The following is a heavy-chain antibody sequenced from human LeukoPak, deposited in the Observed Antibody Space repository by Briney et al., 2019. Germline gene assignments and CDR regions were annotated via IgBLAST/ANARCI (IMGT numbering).Heavy chain of an antibody. CDR3: ASERGYSGYDFGWFDP. D-gene: IGHD5-12*01. J-gene: IGHJ5*02. CDR1: GYSISSGYY. V-gene: IGHV4-38-2*02. CDR2: IYHSGST. Sequence: SETLSLTCTVSGYSISSGYYWGWIRQPPGKGLEWIGSIYHSGSTYYNPSLKSRVTISVDTSKNQFSLKLSSVTAADTAVYYCASERGYSGYDFGWFDPWGQGTPVTVSS.